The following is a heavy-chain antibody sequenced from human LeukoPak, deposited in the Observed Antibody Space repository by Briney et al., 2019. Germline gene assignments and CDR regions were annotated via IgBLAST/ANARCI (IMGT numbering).Heavy chain of an antibody. CDR1: GFTFSNHN. CDR2: INHSGST. D-gene: IGHD3-3*01. V-gene: IGHV4-34*01. J-gene: IGHJ4*02. CDR3: TRGQYDFWSGYLSTNFDY. Sequence: GSLRLSCSASGFTFSNHNMNWVRQPPGKGLEWIGEINHSGSTNYNPSLKSRVTISVDTSKNQFSLKLSSVTAADTAVYYCTRGQYDFWSGYLSTNFDYWGQGTLVTVSS.